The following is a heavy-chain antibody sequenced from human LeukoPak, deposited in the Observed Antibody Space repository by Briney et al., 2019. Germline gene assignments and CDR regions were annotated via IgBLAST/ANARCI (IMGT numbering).Heavy chain of an antibody. D-gene: IGHD1-14*01. V-gene: IGHV1-46*01. CDR1: GYTFTSYY. J-gene: IGHJ5*02. CDR2: INPSGGST. CDR3: ARVPTYKEPGGNWFDP. Sequence: ASVKVSCKASGYTFTSYYMHWVRQAPGQGLEWMGIINPSGGSTSYAQKFQGRVTMTRDTSISTAYMELSWLRSDDTAVYYCARVPTYKEPGGNWFDPWGQGTLVTVSS.